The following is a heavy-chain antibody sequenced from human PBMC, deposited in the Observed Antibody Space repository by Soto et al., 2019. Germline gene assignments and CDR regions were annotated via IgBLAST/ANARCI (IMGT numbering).Heavy chain of an antibody. CDR1: GGSISSSSYY. Sequence: SETLSLTCTVSGGSISSSSYYWGWIRQPPGKGLEWIGTIYYSGTTYYNPSLESRLTISVDTSKNQFSLNLRSVTAADTAVYYCARSSSGYCSGGSCSGADYFQHWGQGTLVTVSS. D-gene: IGHD2-15*01. CDR2: IYYSGTT. CDR3: ARSSSGYCSGGSCSGADYFQH. V-gene: IGHV4-39*01. J-gene: IGHJ1*01.